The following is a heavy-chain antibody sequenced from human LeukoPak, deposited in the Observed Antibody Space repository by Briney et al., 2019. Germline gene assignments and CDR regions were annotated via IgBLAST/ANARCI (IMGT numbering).Heavy chain of an antibody. D-gene: IGHD4-17*01. Sequence: GRSLRLSCAASGFTFSTYAMHWVRQAPGKGLEWVAVISYDGSDKYYADSVRGRFTISRDNSKSTLYLQMNTLRAEDTAVYYCASPNYGSHWVYFDYWGQGTLVTASS. CDR1: GFTFSTYA. CDR2: ISYDGSDK. CDR3: ASPNYGSHWVYFDY. V-gene: IGHV3-30*04. J-gene: IGHJ4*02.